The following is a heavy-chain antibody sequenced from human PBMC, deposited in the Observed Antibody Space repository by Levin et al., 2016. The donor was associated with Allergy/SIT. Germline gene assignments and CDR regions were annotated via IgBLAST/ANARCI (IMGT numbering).Heavy chain of an antibody. D-gene: IGHD5-18*01. Sequence: WVRQAPGQGLEWMGWMNPNSGNTGYAQKFQGRVTMTRNTSISTAYMELSSLRSEDTAVYYCARFSMVKVLGKYYYYGMDVWGQGTTVTVSS. J-gene: IGHJ6*02. CDR3: ARFSMVKVLGKYYYYGMDV. V-gene: IGHV1-8*01. CDR2: MNPNSGNT.